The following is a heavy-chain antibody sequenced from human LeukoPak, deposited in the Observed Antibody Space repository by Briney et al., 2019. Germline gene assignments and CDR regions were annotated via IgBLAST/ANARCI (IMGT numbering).Heavy chain of an antibody. D-gene: IGHD3-22*01. V-gene: IGHV4-30-4*01. CDR3: ARYYFDSSAYYSNWFDP. Sequence: SEALSLTCTVSGDSIGGGDSHWSWIRQPPGKGLEWIGYIHYSGIAYYNPSLRSRLTISLDTSKNQFSLKLSSLTAADTAVYYCARYYFDSSAYYSNWFDPWGQGTLVTVSS. CDR2: IHYSGIA. CDR1: GDSIGGGDSH. J-gene: IGHJ5*02.